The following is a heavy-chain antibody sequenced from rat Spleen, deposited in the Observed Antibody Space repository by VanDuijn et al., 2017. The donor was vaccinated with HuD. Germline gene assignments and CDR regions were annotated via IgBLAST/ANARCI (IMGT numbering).Heavy chain of an antibody. CDR1: GFTFSDYY. D-gene: IGHD1-7*01. V-gene: IGHV5-29*01. CDR2: ITYEGSTT. Sequence: EVQLVESDGGLVQPGRSLKLSCAASGFTFSDYYMAWVRQAPAKGLEWVATITYEGSTTYYRDSVKGRFTISRDNAKSTLYLQMDSLRSEDTATYYCSRPGYGYPFAYWGQGTLVTVSS. J-gene: IGHJ3*01. CDR3: SRPGYGYPFAY.